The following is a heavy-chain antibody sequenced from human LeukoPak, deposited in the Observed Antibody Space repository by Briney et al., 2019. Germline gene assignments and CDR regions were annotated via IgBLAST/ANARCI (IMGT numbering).Heavy chain of an antibody. D-gene: IGHD5-18*01. CDR2: IYTSGST. Sequence: SETLTLTCTVSGGSISSSSYYWGWIRQPPGKGLEWIGRIYTSGSTNYNPSLKSRVTISVDTSKNQFSLKLSSVTAADTAVYYCARGYSYGYEWFDPWGQGTLVTVSS. CDR3: ARGYSYGYEWFDP. V-gene: IGHV4-61*02. J-gene: IGHJ5*02. CDR1: GGSISSSSYY.